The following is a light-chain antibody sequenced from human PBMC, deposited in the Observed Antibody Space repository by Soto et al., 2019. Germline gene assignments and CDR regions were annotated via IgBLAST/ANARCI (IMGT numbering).Light chain of an antibody. CDR3: HQYHSLPLK. CDR2: DAS. J-gene: IGKJ4*01. V-gene: IGKV1-33*01. CDR1: QDISNS. Sequence: DIQMTQSPSSLCASVGDRVTITCQASQDISNSISWYQQRPGKAPKLVIHDASTLETGVPSRLSGRGSGTEFTFTITTLQSEDIAAYYCHQYHSLPLKFGGGTKVDI.